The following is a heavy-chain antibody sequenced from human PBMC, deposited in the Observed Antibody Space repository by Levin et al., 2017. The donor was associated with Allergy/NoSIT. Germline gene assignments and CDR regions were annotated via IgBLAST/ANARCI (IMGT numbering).Heavy chain of an antibody. Sequence: SVKVSCKASGGTFSSYAISWVRQAPGQGLEWMGGTFPIFGTANYAQKFQGRVTITADESTSTACMELSSLRCEDTAVYYGARDTAASRLDAFDIWGKGTIVTVSS. CDR2: TFPIFGTA. J-gene: IGHJ3*02. D-gene: IGHD6-13*01. CDR3: ARDTAASRLDAFDI. CDR1: GGTFSSYA. V-gene: IGHV1-69*13.